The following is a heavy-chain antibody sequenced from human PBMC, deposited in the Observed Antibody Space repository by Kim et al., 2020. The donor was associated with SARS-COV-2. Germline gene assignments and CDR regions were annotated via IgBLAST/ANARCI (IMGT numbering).Heavy chain of an antibody. CDR3: AGGYSSSWWVSYYYGMDV. D-gene: IGHD6-13*01. Sequence: SETLSLTCTVSGGSISSYYWSWIRQPPGKGLEWIGYIYYSGSTNYNPSLKSRVTISVDTSKNQFSLKLSSVTAADTAVYYCAGGYSSSWWVSYYYGMDVWGQGTTVTVSS. V-gene: IGHV4-59*01. CDR2: IYYSGST. J-gene: IGHJ6*02. CDR1: GGSISSYY.